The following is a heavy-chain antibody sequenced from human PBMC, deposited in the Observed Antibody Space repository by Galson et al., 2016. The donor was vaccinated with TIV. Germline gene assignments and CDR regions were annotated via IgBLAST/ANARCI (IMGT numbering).Heavy chain of an antibody. J-gene: IGHJ5*02. Sequence: SLRPSCAASGFTFSSYALHWVRQAPGKGLEWLMSISFDGKRKNYADSVKRRLTNTRDDSKRTLYLHMTGLAAGDTAVYYCARERDGQSLNAWGQGTLVIVSS. CDR1: GFTFSSYA. CDR2: ISFDGKRK. V-gene: IGHV3-30*04. CDR3: ARERDGQSLNA. D-gene: IGHD5-24*01.